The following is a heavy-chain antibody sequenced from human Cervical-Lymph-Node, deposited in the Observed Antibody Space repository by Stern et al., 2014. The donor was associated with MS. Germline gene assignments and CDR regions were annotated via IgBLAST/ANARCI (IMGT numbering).Heavy chain of an antibody. Sequence: EVQLVQSGAEVKKPGESLKISCKGSGYSFTSYWIGWVRQMPGKGLEWMGSIYPGDSDTRYSPSFQGQVTISADKSISTAYLQWSSLKASDTAMYYCARPRRDGYTEYYFDYWGQGTLVTVSS. CDR2: IYPGDSDT. CDR3: ARPRRDGYTEYYFDY. J-gene: IGHJ4*02. V-gene: IGHV5-51*01. D-gene: IGHD5-24*01. CDR1: GYSFTSYW.